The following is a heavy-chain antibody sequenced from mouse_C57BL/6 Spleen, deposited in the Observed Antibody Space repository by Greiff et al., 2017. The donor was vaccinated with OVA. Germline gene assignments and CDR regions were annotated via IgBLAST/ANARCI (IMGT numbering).Heavy chain of an antibody. D-gene: IGHD2-3*01. CDR1: GFTFSDYG. CDR3: ARQGWLLLYFDY. Sequence: EVMLVESGGGLVKPGGSLKLSCAASGFTFSDYGMHWVRQAPEKGLEWVAYISSGSSTIYYADTVKGRFTISRDNAKNTLFLQMTSLRSEDTAMYYCARQGWLLLYFDYWGQGTTLTVSS. V-gene: IGHV5-17*01. CDR2: ISSGSSTI. J-gene: IGHJ2*01.